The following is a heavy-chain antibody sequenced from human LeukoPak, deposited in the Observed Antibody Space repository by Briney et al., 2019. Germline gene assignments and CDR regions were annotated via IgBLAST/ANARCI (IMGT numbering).Heavy chain of an antibody. CDR3: ARDQGQNWGAPDY. D-gene: IGHD7-27*01. J-gene: IGHJ4*02. V-gene: IGHV3-48*01. CDR1: GFTFSSYS. Sequence: GGSLRLSCAASGFTFSSYSMNWVRQAPGKGLEWVSYISSGSSTIYYADSVRGRFTISRDNAKNSLYLQMNSLRAEDTAVYYCARDQGQNWGAPDYWGQGTLVTVSS. CDR2: ISSGSSTI.